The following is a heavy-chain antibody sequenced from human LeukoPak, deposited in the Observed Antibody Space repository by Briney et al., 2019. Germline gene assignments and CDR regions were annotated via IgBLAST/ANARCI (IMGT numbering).Heavy chain of an antibody. V-gene: IGHV3-30*03. CDR2: ISYDGSNK. Sequence: GGSLRLSCAASGFTFSSYGMHWVRQAPGKGLEWVAVISYDGSNKYYADSVKGRFTISRDNSKNTLYLQMNSLKTEDTAVYYCTRDTQVLRYFDWLLNFDYWGQGTLVTVSS. J-gene: IGHJ4*02. CDR1: GFTFSSYG. CDR3: TRDTQVLRYFDWLLNFDY. D-gene: IGHD3-9*01.